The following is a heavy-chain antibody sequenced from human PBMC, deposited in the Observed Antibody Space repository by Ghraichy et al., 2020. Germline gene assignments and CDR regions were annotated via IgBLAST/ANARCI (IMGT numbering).Heavy chain of an antibody. CDR1: GYTFTGYY. Sequence: ASVKVSCKASGYTFTGYYMHWVRQAPGQGLEWMGWINPNSGGTNYAQKFQGRVTMTRDTSISTAYMELSRLRSDDTAVYYCARDRVVVVPAAIDFYYGMDVWGQGTTVTVSS. V-gene: IGHV1-2*02. J-gene: IGHJ6*02. CDR3: ARDRVVVVPAAIDFYYGMDV. D-gene: IGHD2-2*02. CDR2: INPNSGGT.